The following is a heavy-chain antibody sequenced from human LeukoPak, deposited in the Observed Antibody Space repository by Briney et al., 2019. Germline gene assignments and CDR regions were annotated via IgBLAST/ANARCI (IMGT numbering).Heavy chain of an antibody. D-gene: IGHD1-26*01. V-gene: IGHV1-8*01. Sequence: GASVKVSCKASGYTFTSYDINWVRQATGQGLEWMGWMNPNSGNTGYAQKFQGRVTMTRNTSISTAYTELSSLRSEDTAVYYCARESRLRRENYYYGLDVWGQGTTVTVSS. CDR1: GYTFTSYD. J-gene: IGHJ6*02. CDR2: MNPNSGNT. CDR3: ARESRLRRENYYYGLDV.